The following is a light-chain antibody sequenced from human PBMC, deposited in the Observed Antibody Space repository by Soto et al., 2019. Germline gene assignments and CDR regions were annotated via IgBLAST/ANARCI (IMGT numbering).Light chain of an antibody. Sequence: QLVLTQPPSASGTPGQRVTMSCSGSGSNIGPNYVYWFQQFPGTAPKLLIYNNDQRPSGVPDRFSGSKSGTSASLDISGLRSEDEADYYCAAWDDSLSGRVFSGGTKLTVL. J-gene: IGLJ3*02. V-gene: IGLV1-47*02. CDR1: GSNIGPNY. CDR2: NND. CDR3: AAWDDSLSGRV.